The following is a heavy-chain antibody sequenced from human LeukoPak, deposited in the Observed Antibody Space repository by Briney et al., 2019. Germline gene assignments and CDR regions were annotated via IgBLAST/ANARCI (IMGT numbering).Heavy chain of an antibody. CDR2: ISSSSSSYI. J-gene: IGHJ4*02. CDR3: ARDIDFWSGYPTRDY. Sequence: PGGSLRLSCAASGFTFSSYSMNWVRQAPGKGLEWVSSISSSSSSYIYYADSVKGRFTISRDNAKNSLYLQMNSLRAEDTAVYYCARDIDFWSGYPTRDYWGQGTLVTVSS. V-gene: IGHV3-21*01. CDR1: GFTFSSYS. D-gene: IGHD3-3*01.